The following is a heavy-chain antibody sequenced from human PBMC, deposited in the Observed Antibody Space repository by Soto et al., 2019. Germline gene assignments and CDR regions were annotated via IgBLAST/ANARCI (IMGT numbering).Heavy chain of an antibody. CDR2: ISAYNGNT. CDR3: ARDRTVTTFRIGWRHDAFDI. Sequence: QVQLVQSGAEVKKPGASVKVSCKASGYTFTSYGISWVRQAPGQGLEWMGWISAYNGNTNYAQKRQGRVTMTTDTSTSTAYMELRSLRSDDTAVYYCARDRTVTTFRIGWRHDAFDIWGQGTMVTVSS. J-gene: IGHJ3*02. V-gene: IGHV1-18*01. CDR1: GYTFTSYG. D-gene: IGHD4-17*01.